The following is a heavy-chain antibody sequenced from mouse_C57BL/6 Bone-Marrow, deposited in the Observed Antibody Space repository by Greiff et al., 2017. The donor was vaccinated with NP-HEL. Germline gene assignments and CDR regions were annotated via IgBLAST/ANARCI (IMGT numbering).Heavy chain of an antibody. CDR1: GFTFTSYW. V-gene: IGHV1-55*01. D-gene: IGHD3-2*02. Sequence: QVQLLQPGAELVKPGASVKMSCKASGFTFTSYWITWVKQTPGQGLEWIGDIYPGSGSTNYNEKFKSKATLTVDTSSSTVYMQLSSLTSEDSAVYYCARYAAQARDYWGQGTTLTVSS. J-gene: IGHJ2*01. CDR3: ARYAAQARDY. CDR2: IYPGSGST.